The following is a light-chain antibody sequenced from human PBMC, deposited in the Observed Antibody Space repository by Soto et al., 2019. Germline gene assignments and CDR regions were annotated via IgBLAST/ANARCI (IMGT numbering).Light chain of an antibody. Sequence: QSALTQPASVSGSPGQSITISCAGTSSDVGGYNYVSWYQQLPGKAPQLVIYDVTHRPSGVSDRFSGSRSGNTASLTISGLQAEDEADYYCCSYAGRDTLYVFGSGTKVTVL. CDR2: DVT. CDR3: CSYAGRDTLYV. V-gene: IGLV2-14*03. J-gene: IGLJ1*01. CDR1: SSDVGGYNY.